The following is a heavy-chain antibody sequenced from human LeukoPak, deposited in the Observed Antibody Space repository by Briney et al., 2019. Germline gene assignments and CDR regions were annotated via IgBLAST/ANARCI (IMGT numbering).Heavy chain of an antibody. D-gene: IGHD3-10*01. J-gene: IGHJ6*03. V-gene: IGHV1-8*01. CDR3: ARGPHYGSGSPDYYYYYMAV. CDR1: GYTFTSYD. CDR2: MNPNSGNT. Sequence: ASVKVSCKASGYTFTSYDINWVRQATGQGLEWMGLMNPNSGNTGYAQKFQGRVTMTRNTSISTAYMELSSLRSEDTAVYYCARGPHYGSGSPDYYYYYMAVWGKGTTVTVSS.